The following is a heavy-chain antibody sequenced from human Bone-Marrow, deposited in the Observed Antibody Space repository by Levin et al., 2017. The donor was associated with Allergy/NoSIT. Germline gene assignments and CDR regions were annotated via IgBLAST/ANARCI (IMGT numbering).Heavy chain of an antibody. D-gene: IGHD3-3*01. CDR1: GYTFTSYG. CDR3: ARDQRGAYYDFWSGDVWDDAFDS. Sequence: GESLKISCQASGYTFTSYGISWVRQAPGQGLEWMGWISAYNGNTNYAQKLQGRVTMTTDTSTSTAYMELRSLRSDDTAVYYCARDQRGAYYDFWSGDVWDDAFDSWGQGTMVTVSS. V-gene: IGHV1-18*01. CDR2: ISAYNGNT. J-gene: IGHJ3*02.